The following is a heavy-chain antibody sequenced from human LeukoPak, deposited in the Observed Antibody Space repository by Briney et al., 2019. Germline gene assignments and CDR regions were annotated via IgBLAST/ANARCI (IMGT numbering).Heavy chain of an antibody. CDR1: GFTFSSYG. Sequence: PGGSLRLSCAASGFTFSSYGMHWVRQAPGKGLEWVSFIRYDGSNKYYADSVKGRFTISRDNSKNTLYLQTNSLRAEDTAVYYCAKERRRGYSGYDSPNAFDIWGQGTMVTVSS. CDR3: AKERRRGYSGYDSPNAFDI. D-gene: IGHD5-12*01. J-gene: IGHJ3*02. V-gene: IGHV3-30*02. CDR2: IRYDGSNK.